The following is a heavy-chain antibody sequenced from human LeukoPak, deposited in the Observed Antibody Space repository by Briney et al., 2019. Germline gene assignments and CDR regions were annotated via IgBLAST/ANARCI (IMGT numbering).Heavy chain of an antibody. Sequence: ASVKVSCKASGYTFTSYGISWMRQAPGQGLEWMGWISAYNGNTNYAQKFQGRVTMTRDMSTSTVYMELSSLRSEDTAVYYCARYSGSYFDPWGQGTLVTVSS. D-gene: IGHD1-26*01. CDR2: ISAYNGNT. V-gene: IGHV1-18*01. CDR3: ARYSGSYFDP. CDR1: GYTFTSYG. J-gene: IGHJ5*02.